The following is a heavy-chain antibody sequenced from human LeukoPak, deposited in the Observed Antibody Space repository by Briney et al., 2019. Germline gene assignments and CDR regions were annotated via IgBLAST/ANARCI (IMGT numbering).Heavy chain of an antibody. CDR1: GGSISSYY. CDR2: ICYSGST. V-gene: IGHV4-59*01. J-gene: IGHJ4*02. Sequence: SETLSLTCTVSGGSISSYYWSWIRQPPGKGLEWIGYICYSGSTNYNPSLKSRVTISVDTSKNRFSLKLSSVTAADTAVYYCARAANTRYYYDSSGYYSTPFDYWGQGTLVTVSS. D-gene: IGHD3-22*01. CDR3: ARAANTRYYYDSSGYYSTPFDY.